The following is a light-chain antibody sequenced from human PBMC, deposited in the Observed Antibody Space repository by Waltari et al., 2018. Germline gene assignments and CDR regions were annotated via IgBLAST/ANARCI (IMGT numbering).Light chain of an antibody. J-gene: IGLJ3*02. CDR3: CSFTRTSTWV. CDR2: DVS. CDR1: SSDVGGYNY. V-gene: IGLV2-14*01. Sequence: QSTLTQPASVSGSPGQSITIPCTGTSSDVGGYNYVPWYQQYPGKAPKLIIYDVSHRPSGISNRFSASKSGITASLTISGLQAEDEADYFCCSFTRTSTWVFGGGTKLTVL.